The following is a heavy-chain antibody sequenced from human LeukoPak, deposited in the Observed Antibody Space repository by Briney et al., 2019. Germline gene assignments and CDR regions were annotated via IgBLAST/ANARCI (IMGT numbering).Heavy chain of an antibody. CDR1: GVIFSSYG. J-gene: IGHJ6*02. CDR2: ISSSSTTI. V-gene: IGHV3-48*04. Sequence: QPGGSLRLSCAGSGVIFSSYGMNWVRQAPGKGLEGVSYISSSSTTIYYADSVKGRFTISRDNAKNSLYLQMNSLRAEDTALYYCAKDRRALLWFGEGMDVWGQGTTVTVSS. D-gene: IGHD3-10*01. CDR3: AKDRRALLWFGEGMDV.